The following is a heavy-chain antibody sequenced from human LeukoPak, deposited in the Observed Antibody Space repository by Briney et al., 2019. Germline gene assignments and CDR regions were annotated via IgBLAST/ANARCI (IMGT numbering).Heavy chain of an antibody. CDR2: ISKSGDNT. CDR1: GFIFSSYA. CDR3: AKGRSYYDY. J-gene: IGHJ4*02. Sequence: PGGSLRLSCAASGFIFSSYAISWVRQAPGKGLEWVSAISKSGDNTFYADSVKGRFTISRDNSKNTLYLQMNSLRAEDTAVYYCAKGRSYYDYWGQGTLVTVSS. D-gene: IGHD3-10*01. V-gene: IGHV3-23*01.